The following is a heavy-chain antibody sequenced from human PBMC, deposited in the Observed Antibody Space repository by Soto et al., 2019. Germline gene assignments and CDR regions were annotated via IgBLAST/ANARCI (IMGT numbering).Heavy chain of an antibody. J-gene: IGHJ3*02. Sequence: QITLKDSGPTLVNPTQTLTLTCTFSGFSLSTSGVGVGWIRQPPGKALEWLALIYWDDDKGYSPPLKSRLTITKDTSKNQVVLTMTNMDPVDTATYYCAHRLTSVARSSSVDENAFDIWGQGTMVTVSS. CDR1: GFSLSTSGVG. CDR3: AHRLTSVARSSSVDENAFDI. D-gene: IGHD6-6*01. CDR2: IYWDDDK. V-gene: IGHV2-5*02.